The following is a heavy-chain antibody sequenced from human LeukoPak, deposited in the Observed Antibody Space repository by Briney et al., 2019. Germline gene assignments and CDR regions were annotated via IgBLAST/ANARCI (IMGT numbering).Heavy chain of an antibody. CDR2: IYTSGGT. CDR1: GGSITSGSYY. D-gene: IGHD3-22*01. V-gene: IGHV4-61*02. Sequence: KPSQTLSLTCTVSGGSITSGSYYWSWIRQPAGKGLEWIGRIYTSGGTNYNPSLKSRVTISVDRSKNQFSLKLSSVTAADTAVYYCARYPRPHARGYYDSSGYTYYYYMDVWGKGTTVTVSS. J-gene: IGHJ6*03. CDR3: ARYPRPHARGYYDSSGYTYYYYMDV.